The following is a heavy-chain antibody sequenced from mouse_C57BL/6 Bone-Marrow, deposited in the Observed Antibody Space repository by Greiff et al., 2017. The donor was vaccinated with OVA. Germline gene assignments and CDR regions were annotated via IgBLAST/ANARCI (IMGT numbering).Heavy chain of an antibody. CDR3: ARPLPHYYAMDY. CDR1: GYTFTSYW. D-gene: IGHD2-1*01. CDR2: IDPSDSYT. Sequence: VQLQPGAELVKPGASVKLSCKASGYTFTSYWMQWVKQRPGQGLEWIGEIDPSDSYTNYNQKFKGKATLTVDTSSSTAYMQLSSLTSEDSAVYYCARPLPHYYAMDYWGQGTSVTVSS. J-gene: IGHJ4*01. V-gene: IGHV1-50*01.